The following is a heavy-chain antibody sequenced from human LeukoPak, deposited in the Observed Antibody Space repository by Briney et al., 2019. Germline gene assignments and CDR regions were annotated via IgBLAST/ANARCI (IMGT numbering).Heavy chain of an antibody. Sequence: ASVKVSCKASGYTFTGYYMHWVRQAPGQGLEWMGRISGYNGNTDYAQKLQGRVTMTTDTSTSTAYMELRSLRFDDTAVYYCARDDFESSPRVTDYWGHGTLVIVSS. J-gene: IGHJ4*01. V-gene: IGHV1-18*04. CDR3: ARDDFESSPRVTDY. D-gene: IGHD2-2*01. CDR1: GYTFTGYY. CDR2: ISGYNGNT.